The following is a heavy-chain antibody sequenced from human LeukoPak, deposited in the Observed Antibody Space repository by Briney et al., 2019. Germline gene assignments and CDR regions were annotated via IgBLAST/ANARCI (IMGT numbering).Heavy chain of an antibody. J-gene: IGHJ3*02. CDR1: GFTFRNYW. V-gene: IGHV3-30*05. D-gene: IGHD5-18*01. CDR2: ISYDGNNK. CDR3: ARETAPDAFDI. Sequence: GGSLKLSCAASGFTFRNYWMSWVRQAPGKGLEWVAVISYDGNNKHYADSVKGRFTISRDISKNTLYLQMNSLRAEGTAVYYCARETAPDAFDIWGQGTMVTVSS.